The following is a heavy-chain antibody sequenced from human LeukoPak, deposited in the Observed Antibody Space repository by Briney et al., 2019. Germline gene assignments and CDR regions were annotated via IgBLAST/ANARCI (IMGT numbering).Heavy chain of an antibody. CDR2: IYYSGTT. CDR3: ARRRTAPVYYFDS. CDR1: GGSISSSSYY. J-gene: IGHJ4*02. D-gene: IGHD4-17*01. Sequence: PSETLSLTYTVSGGSISSSSYYWGWIRQPPGKGLEWIGIIYYSGTTYYNPSLKSRVTISIDTPENQFSLKLSSVTAADTAVYYCARRRTAPVYYFDSWGQGTLVTVSS. V-gene: IGHV4-39*01.